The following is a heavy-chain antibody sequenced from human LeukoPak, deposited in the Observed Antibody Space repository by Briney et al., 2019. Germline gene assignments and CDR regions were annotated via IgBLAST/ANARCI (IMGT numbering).Heavy chain of an antibody. V-gene: IGHV1-69*05. CDR3: ARDPSGLAAAGTGY. CDR2: IIPIFGSA. Sequence: GASVKVSCKASGGTFGNYAISWVQQAPGQGLQWMGGIIPIFGSANYAQKFQGRVTITTDDSTNTVYMELSRLRSEDTAVYYCARDPSGLAAAGTGYWGQGTLVTVSS. D-gene: IGHD6-13*01. J-gene: IGHJ4*02. CDR1: GGTFGNYA.